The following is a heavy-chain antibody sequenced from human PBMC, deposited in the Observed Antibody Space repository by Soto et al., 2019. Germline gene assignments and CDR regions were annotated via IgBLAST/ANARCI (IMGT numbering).Heavy chain of an antibody. V-gene: IGHV1-3*01. D-gene: IGHD6-19*01. J-gene: IGHJ5*02. Sequence: QVQLVQSGAEVKKPGASVKVSCKTFGYTFTSYIIHWVRQAPGQRLEWMRWINAGNGNTKYSQNFQARFTMTRNTSASTAYMELRSLTSEDMAVYYCVRGGAVVGSWWLDPWGQGTLVTVSS. CDR1: GYTFTSYI. CDR2: INAGNGNT. CDR3: VRGGAVVGSWWLDP.